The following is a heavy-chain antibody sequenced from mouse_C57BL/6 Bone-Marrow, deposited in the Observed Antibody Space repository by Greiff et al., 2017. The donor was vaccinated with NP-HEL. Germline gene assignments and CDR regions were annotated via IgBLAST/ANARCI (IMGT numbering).Heavy chain of an antibody. Sequence: EVKLQESGPELVKPGASVKMSCKASGYTFTDYNMHWVKQSHGKSLEWIGYINPNNGGTSYNQKFKGKATLTVNKSSSTAYMELRSLTSEDSAVYYCARGYGNYVRFDYWGQGTTLTVSS. CDR2: INPNNGGT. D-gene: IGHD2-10*02. CDR3: ARGYGNYVRFDY. V-gene: IGHV1-22*01. J-gene: IGHJ2*01. CDR1: GYTFTDYN.